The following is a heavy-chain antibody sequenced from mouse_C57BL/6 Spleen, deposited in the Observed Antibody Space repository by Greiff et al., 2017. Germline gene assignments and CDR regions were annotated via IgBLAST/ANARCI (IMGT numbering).Heavy chain of an antibody. V-gene: IGHV1-64*01. CDR2: IHPNSGST. CDR1: GYTFTSYW. Sequence: QVHVKQPGAELVKPGASVKLSCKASGYTFTSYWMHWVKQRPGQGLEWIGMIHPNSGSTNYNEKFKSKATLTVDKSSSTAYMQLSSLTSEDSAVYYCASDYGSSGFAYWGQGTLVTVSA. D-gene: IGHD1-1*01. CDR3: ASDYGSSGFAY. J-gene: IGHJ3*01.